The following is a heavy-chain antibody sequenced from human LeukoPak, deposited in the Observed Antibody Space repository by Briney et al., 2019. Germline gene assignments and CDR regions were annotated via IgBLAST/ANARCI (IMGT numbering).Heavy chain of an antibody. CDR2: ISYDGSNK. Sequence: HAGGSLRLSCAASGFTFSSYDIHWVRQAPGKGLEWVAVISYDGSNKYYVDSVKGRFTISRDNSKNTLNLQMNSLRAEDTAVYYCAKMRTPTAHSGDAFDIWGQGTMVTVSS. CDR3: AKMRTPTAHSGDAFDI. CDR1: GFTFSSYD. D-gene: IGHD4-17*01. J-gene: IGHJ3*02. V-gene: IGHV3-30*18.